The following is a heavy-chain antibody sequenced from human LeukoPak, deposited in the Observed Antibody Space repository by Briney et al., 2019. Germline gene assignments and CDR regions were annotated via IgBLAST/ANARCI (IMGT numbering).Heavy chain of an antibody. V-gene: IGHV3-30*04. J-gene: IGHJ3*02. CDR1: GFTFSSYA. D-gene: IGHD3-22*01. CDR2: ISYDGSNK. Sequence: GGSLRLSCAASGFTFSSYAMHWVRQAPGKGLEWVALISYDGSNKYYADSVKARFIISRDNSKNTLYLQMNSLRAEDTAVYYCAKFSQYYYDSSGYYDAFDIWGQGTMVTVSS. CDR3: AKFSQYYYDSSGYYDAFDI.